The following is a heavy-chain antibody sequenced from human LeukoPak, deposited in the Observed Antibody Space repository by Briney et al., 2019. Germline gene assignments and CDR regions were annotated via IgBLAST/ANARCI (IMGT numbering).Heavy chain of an antibody. J-gene: IGHJ4*02. D-gene: IGHD2-2*03. V-gene: IGHV3-21*01. CDR3: ARGGMDIVVVSRAIDY. CDR1: GFTFSSYS. CDR2: ISSSSSYI. Sequence: PRGSLRLSCAASGFTFSSYSMNWVRQAPGKGLEWVSSISSSSSYIYYADSVKGRFTISRDNAKNSLYLQMNSLRAEDTAVYYCARGGMDIVVVSRAIDYWGQGTLVTVSS.